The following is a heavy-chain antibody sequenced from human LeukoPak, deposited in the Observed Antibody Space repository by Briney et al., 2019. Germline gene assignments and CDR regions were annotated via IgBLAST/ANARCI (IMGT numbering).Heavy chain of an antibody. V-gene: IGHV3-21*01. CDR3: AAQAGTGPYYYYGLDV. Sequence: GGSLRLSCAASGFTFSSYSMNWVRQAPGKGLEWVSSISGGTTYIYYADSVKGRFTISRDNASNSLYLQMNSLRAEDTAVYYCAAQAGTGPYYYYGLDVWGQGTTVTVSS. D-gene: IGHD6-19*01. CDR1: GFTFSSYS. CDR2: ISGGTTYI. J-gene: IGHJ6*02.